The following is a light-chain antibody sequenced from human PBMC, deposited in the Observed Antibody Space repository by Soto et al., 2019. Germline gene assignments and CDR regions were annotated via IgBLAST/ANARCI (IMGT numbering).Light chain of an antibody. CDR2: EGT. Sequence: QSGLPQPASVSGSPGQSVTISCAGTIREVGTYNLVSWYQQHPGKAPKLMVYEGTKRPSGVSNRFSGSKSGNTASLTISGLQAEDEADYYCCSYVGSSTYVFGTGTKV. V-gene: IGLV2-23*01. CDR3: CSYVGSSTYV. J-gene: IGLJ1*01. CDR1: IREVGTYNL.